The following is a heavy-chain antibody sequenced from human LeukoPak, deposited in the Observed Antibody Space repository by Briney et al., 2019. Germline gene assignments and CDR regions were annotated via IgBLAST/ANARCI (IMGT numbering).Heavy chain of an antibody. Sequence: ASVKVSCKASGYTFTSYDINWVRQATGQGLGWMGWMNPNSGNTGYAQKFQGRVTMTRNTSISTAYMELSSLRSEDTAVYYCARGPFFIVATIYYFDYWGQGTLVTVSS. CDR2: MNPNSGNT. D-gene: IGHD5-12*01. V-gene: IGHV1-8*01. J-gene: IGHJ4*02. CDR1: GYTFTSYD. CDR3: ARGPFFIVATIYYFDY.